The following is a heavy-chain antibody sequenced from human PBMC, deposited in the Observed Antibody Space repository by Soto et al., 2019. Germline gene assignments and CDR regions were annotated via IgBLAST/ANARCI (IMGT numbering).Heavy chain of an antibody. V-gene: IGHV4-61*03. Sequence: QVQLQESGPGLVKPSETLSLTCSVSGGSVNNASFYWTWIRQAPGTGLEYIGYIFYTGVTNYNPSLSSRVTISLDTSKNHFSLKLNSMTAADTAVYYCVRVLDSSWYADLWGRGTLVTVSS. CDR1: GGSVNNASFY. CDR2: IFYTGVT. J-gene: IGHJ2*01. CDR3: VRVLDSSWYADL. D-gene: IGHD3-22*01.